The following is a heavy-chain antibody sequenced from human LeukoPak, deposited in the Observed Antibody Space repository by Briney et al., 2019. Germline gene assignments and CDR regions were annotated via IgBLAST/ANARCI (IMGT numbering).Heavy chain of an antibody. Sequence: SVKVSCKASGYTFASYAMNWVRQAPGQGLEWMGGIIPIFGTANYAQKFQGRVTITADESTSTAYMELSSLRSEDTAVYYCAAGSAGFSRFDYWGQGTLVTVSS. CDR3: AAGSAGFSRFDY. CDR2: IIPIFGTA. D-gene: IGHD3-10*01. CDR1: GYTFASYA. V-gene: IGHV1-69*13. J-gene: IGHJ4*02.